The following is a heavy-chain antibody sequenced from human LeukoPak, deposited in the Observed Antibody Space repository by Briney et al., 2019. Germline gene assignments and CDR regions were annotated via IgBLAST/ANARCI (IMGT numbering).Heavy chain of an antibody. D-gene: IGHD3-3*01. J-gene: IGHJ6*03. CDR2: MNPNSGNT. CDR3: ARANDFWCGYYYYYYMDV. CDR1: GYTFTSYD. Sequence: GASVQVSCKASGYTFTSYDINWVRQATGQGLEWMGWMNPNSGNTGYAQKFQGRVTMTRNTSISTAYMELSSLRSEDTAVYYCARANDFWCGYYYYYYMDVWGKGTTVTVSS. V-gene: IGHV1-8*01.